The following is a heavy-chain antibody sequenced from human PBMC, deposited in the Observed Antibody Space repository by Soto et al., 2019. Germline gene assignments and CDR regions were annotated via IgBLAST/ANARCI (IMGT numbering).Heavy chain of an antibody. CDR3: ARVVVAAKDYYYYGMDV. D-gene: IGHD2-15*01. J-gene: IGHJ6*02. CDR2: IIPILGIA. Sequence: QVQLVQSGAEVKKPGSSVKVSCKASGGTFSSYTISWVRQAPGQGLEWMGRIIPILGIANYAQKFQGRVTITAXXSXSXAYMEMSSLRSEETAVYYCARVVVAAKDYYYYGMDVWGQGTTVTVSS. CDR1: GGTFSSYT. V-gene: IGHV1-69*02.